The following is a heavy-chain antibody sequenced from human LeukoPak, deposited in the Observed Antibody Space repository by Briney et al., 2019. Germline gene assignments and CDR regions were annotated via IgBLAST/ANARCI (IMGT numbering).Heavy chain of an antibody. CDR3: AKVRQLVVGYYYYYMDV. CDR1: GFTVSSNY. CDR2: IYSGGST. V-gene: IGHV3-53*01. Sequence: GGSLRLSCAASGFTVSSNYMSWVRQAPGKGLEWVSVIYSGGSTYYADSVKGRFTISRDNSKNTLYLQMNSLRAEDTAVYYCAKVRQLVVGYYYYYMDVWGKGTTVTVSS. D-gene: IGHD6-6*01. J-gene: IGHJ6*03.